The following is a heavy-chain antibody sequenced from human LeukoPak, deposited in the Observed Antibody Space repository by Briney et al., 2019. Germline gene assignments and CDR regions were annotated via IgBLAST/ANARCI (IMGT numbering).Heavy chain of an antibody. CDR3: ARQSSGYYYGWFDP. V-gene: IGHV4-39*01. CDR1: GGSILDSTYY. J-gene: IGHJ5*02. CDR2: IFYTGNT. Sequence: PSETLSLTCTVSGGSILDSTYYWAWIRQPPGKGLEWIATIFYTGNTHYNPSLKSRVTMSVDTVKNQFSLNLNSVTAADTAVYYCARQSSGYYYGWFDPWGQGTLVTVSP. D-gene: IGHD3-22*01.